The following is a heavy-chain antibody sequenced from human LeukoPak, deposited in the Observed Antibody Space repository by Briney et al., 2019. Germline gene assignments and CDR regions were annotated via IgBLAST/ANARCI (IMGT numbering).Heavy chain of an antibody. V-gene: IGHV1-3*01. J-gene: IGHJ4*02. D-gene: IGHD6-19*01. CDR2: INAGNGNT. CDR3: ARGGYSSGWYNYFDY. CDR1: GYTFTSYA. Sequence: GASVKVSCMASGYTFTSYAMHWVRQAPGQRLEWMGWINAGNGNTKYSQKFQGRVTITRDTSASTAYMELSSLRSEDTAVYYCARGGYSSGWYNYFDYWGQGTLVTVSS.